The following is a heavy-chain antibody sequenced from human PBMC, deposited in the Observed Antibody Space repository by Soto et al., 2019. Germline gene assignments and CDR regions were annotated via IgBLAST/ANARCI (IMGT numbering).Heavy chain of an antibody. Sequence: PXESLKLSCKCSGYSFTNYWIGLVLQMPGKGLEWMGIIDPGDSDTRYSPSFQGQVTISVDKSISTAYLQWSSLKASDTAMYYCAARVGSSPLYYYGVDVWGQGTTVTVSS. V-gene: IGHV5-51*01. D-gene: IGHD3-10*01. CDR2: IDPGDSDT. CDR1: GYSFTNYW. CDR3: AARVGSSPLYYYGVDV. J-gene: IGHJ6*02.